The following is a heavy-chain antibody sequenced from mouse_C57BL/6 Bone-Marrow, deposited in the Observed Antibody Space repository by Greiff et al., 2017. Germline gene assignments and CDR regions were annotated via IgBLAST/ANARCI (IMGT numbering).Heavy chain of an antibody. J-gene: IGHJ4*01. CDR3: ARGYDYDYAMDY. Sequence: QVQLQQSGAELVKPGASVKVSCKASGYTFTSYWMHWVKQRPGQGLEWIGRIHPSDSDTNYNQKFKGKATLTVDQSSSTAYMQLNSLTSEDSAVYYCARGYDYDYAMDYWGQGTSVTVSS. V-gene: IGHV1-74*01. D-gene: IGHD2-4*01. CDR2: IHPSDSDT. CDR1: GYTFTSYW.